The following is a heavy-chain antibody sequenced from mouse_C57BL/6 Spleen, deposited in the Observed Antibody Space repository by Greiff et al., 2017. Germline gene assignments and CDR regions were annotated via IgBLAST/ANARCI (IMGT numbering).Heavy chain of an antibody. CDR1: GYAFSSSW. V-gene: IGHV1-82*01. Sequence: QVQLQQSGPELVKPGASVKISCKASGYAFSSSWMNWVKQRPGKGLEWIGRIYPGDGDTNYNGKFKGKAALTADKSSSTAYMQLSSLTSEDSAVXFCAREDWDYFDYWGQGTTLTVSS. CDR3: AREDWDYFDY. J-gene: IGHJ2*01. CDR2: IYPGDGDT.